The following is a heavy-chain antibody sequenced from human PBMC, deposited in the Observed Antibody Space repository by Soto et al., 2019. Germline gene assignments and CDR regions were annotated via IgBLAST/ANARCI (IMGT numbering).Heavy chain of an antibody. CDR3: ARGGALSTSWFWGDGLDS. CDR2: IIPVFGTP. CDR1: GNSFSSHA. D-gene: IGHD2-2*01. J-gene: IGHJ4*02. Sequence: SVKVSCKSSGNSFSSHAITCVLQAPGQGLEWIGGIIPVFGTPTYAQKFQGRVSITADKSTNTSYMELRSLRSEDTAVYYCARGGALSTSWFWGDGLDSWGQGTQV. V-gene: IGHV1-69*06.